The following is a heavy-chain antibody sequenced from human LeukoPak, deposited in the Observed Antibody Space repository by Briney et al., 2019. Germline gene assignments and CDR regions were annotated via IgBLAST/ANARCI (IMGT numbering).Heavy chain of an antibody. CDR3: ARARSSYGYGDAFDI. CDR1: GFTVSSNY. Sequence: GGSLRLSCAASGFTVSSNYMSWVRQAPGKGLEWVSVIYSGGSTYYADSVKGRFTISRDNSKNTLYLQMNSLRAEDTAVYYCARARSSYGYGDAFDIWGQGTMVTVSS. J-gene: IGHJ3*02. D-gene: IGHD5-18*01. V-gene: IGHV3-53*05. CDR2: IYSGGST.